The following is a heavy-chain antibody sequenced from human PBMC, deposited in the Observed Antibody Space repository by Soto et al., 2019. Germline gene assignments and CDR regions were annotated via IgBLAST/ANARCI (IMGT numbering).Heavy chain of an antibody. Sequence: PGGSLRLSCAASGFSFSDYFMAWIRQAPGKGLEWVSAINDSVCSTYYADSVKGRFTISRDNSKNTLYLQMNSLRAEDTAVYYCASGPYVGALFDYWGQGTLVTVSS. CDR1: GFSFSDYF. V-gene: IGHV3-23*01. CDR2: INDSVCST. J-gene: IGHJ4*02. CDR3: ASGPYVGALFDY. D-gene: IGHD3-10*01.